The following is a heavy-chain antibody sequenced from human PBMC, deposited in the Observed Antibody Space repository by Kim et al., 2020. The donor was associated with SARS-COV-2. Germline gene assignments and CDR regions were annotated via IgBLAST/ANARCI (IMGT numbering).Heavy chain of an antibody. V-gene: IGHV4-59*01. D-gene: IGHD6-19*01. CDR3: ARVTSHFLNPTQWYSSGWYPDY. Sequence: SETLSLTCTVSGGSISSYYWSWIRQPPGKGLEWIGYIYYSGSTNYNPSLKSRVTISVDTSKNQFSLKLSSVTAADTAVYYCARVTSHFLNPTQWYSSGWYPDYWGQGTLVTVSS. CDR1: GGSISSYY. J-gene: IGHJ4*02. CDR2: IYYSGST.